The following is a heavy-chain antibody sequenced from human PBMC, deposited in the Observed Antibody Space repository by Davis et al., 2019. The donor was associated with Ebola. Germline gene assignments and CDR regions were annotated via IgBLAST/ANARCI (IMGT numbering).Heavy chain of an antibody. CDR2: LHTDGST. D-gene: IGHD2-8*01. Sequence: PGGSLRLSCAASGLSIRNNFMSWVRLTAGKGLEWVSALHTDGSTFYADSVKGRFTISRDNAKNSLYLQMNSLRAEDTALYYCAKADLNGDYWGQGTLVTVSS. V-gene: IGHV3-53*05. CDR1: GLSIRNNF. CDR3: AKADLNGDY. J-gene: IGHJ4*02.